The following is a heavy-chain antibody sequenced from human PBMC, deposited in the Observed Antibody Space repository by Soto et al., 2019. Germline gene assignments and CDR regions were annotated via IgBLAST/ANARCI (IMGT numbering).Heavy chain of an antibody. D-gene: IGHD6-19*01. CDR2: ISYDGRNK. V-gene: IGHV3-30*18. CDR3: VKDGSSGWPYFCDMDV. J-gene: IGHJ6*02. Sequence: PGGALRLSWEASGFTLSSYGMHWFRHAPGKGLEWVAVISYDGRNKYYADAVKGRFTISRDNSKNTLYLQMSSLRAEDTAVYYCVKDGSSGWPYFCDMDVWGQGTTVTVSS. CDR1: GFTLSSYG.